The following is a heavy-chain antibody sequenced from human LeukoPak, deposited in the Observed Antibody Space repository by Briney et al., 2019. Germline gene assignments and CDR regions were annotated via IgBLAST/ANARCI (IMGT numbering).Heavy chain of an antibody. CDR2: INPNSGGT. CDR1: GYTFTGYY. D-gene: IGHD1-20*01. V-gene: IGHV1-2*04. J-gene: IGHJ3*02. CDR3: ARDITGTTGLGVDAFDI. Sequence: GASVKVSCKASGYTFTGYYTHWVRQAPGQGLEWMGWINPNSGGTNYAQKFQGWVTMTRDTSISTAYMELSRLRSDDTAVYYCARDITGTTGLGVDAFDIWGQGTMVTVSS.